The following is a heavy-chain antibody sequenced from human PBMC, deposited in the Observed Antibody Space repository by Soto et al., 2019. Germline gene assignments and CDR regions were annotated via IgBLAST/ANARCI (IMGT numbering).Heavy chain of an antibody. V-gene: IGHV3-21*02. Sequence: EVQLVESGGGLVKPGGSLRLSCAASGFTFSSYSMNWVRQAPGKGLEWVSSITGSSSYIYYADSVKGRFTISRDNAKNSLYLQMNSLRAEDTAVYYCARHVYYYDSSAYWAYWGQGTLVTVSS. CDR2: ITGSSSYI. J-gene: IGHJ4*02. CDR1: GFTFSSYS. CDR3: ARHVYYYDSSAYWAY. D-gene: IGHD3-22*01.